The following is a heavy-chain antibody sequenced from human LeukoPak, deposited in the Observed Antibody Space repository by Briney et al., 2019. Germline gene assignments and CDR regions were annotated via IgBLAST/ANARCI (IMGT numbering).Heavy chain of an antibody. CDR1: GGTFSSYA. CDR3: ARASSGSFTIDY. Sequence: ASVKVSCKASGGTFSSYAISWVRQAPGQGLEWMGGIIPIFGTANYAQKFQGRVTITADESPSTAYMELRSLRSEDTAVYYCARASSGSFTIDYWGQGTLVTVSS. CDR2: IIPIFGTA. J-gene: IGHJ4*02. D-gene: IGHD3-10*01. V-gene: IGHV1-69*13.